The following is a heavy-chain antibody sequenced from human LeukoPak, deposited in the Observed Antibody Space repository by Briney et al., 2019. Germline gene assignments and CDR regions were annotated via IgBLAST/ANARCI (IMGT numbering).Heavy chain of an antibody. CDR2: IYSGGST. V-gene: IGHV3-53*01. CDR3: ARGVGFANYYYYYMDV. D-gene: IGHD2-21*01. CDR1: GFTVISNY. J-gene: IGHJ6*03. Sequence: PGGSLRLSCAASGFTVISNYMSWVRQAPGKGLEWVSVIYSGGSTYYADSVKGRFTISRDNSKNTLYLQMNSLRAEDTAVYYCARGVGFANYYYYYMDVWGKGTTVTVSS.